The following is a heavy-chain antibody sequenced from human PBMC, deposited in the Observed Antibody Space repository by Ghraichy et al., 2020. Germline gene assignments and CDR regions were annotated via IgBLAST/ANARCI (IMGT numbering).Heavy chain of an antibody. CDR3: AREGGRFRRGAFEGPIGGDY. CDR2: MNPNSGDT. V-gene: IGHV1-2*02. CDR1: GYIFTGYY. Sequence: ASVKVSCKASGYIFTGYYIHWVRQAPGQSLEWMGWMNPNSGDTYSAQNFKGRVTMTRDTSITIAYMELSRLRSDDTAVYYCAREGGRFRRGAFEGPIGGDYWGQGTLVSVSS. J-gene: IGHJ4*02. D-gene: IGHD3-3*01.